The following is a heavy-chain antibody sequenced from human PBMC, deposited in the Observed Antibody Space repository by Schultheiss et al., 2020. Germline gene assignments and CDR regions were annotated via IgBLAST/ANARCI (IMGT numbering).Heavy chain of an antibody. CDR1: GYTFTSYG. D-gene: IGHD3-22*01. J-gene: IGHJ3*02. CDR3: ARGRNYYDSSRRDAFDI. CDR2: ISAYNGNT. V-gene: IGHV1-18*01. Sequence: ASVKVSCKASGYTFTSYGISWVRQAPGQGLEWMGWISAYNGNTNYAQKFQGKVTISADVSTATAYMELSGLRSEDTAVYYCARGRNYYDSSRRDAFDIWGQGTMVTV.